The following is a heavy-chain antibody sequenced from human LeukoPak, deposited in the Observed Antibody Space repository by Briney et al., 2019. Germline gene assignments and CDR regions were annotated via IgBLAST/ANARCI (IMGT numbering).Heavy chain of an antibody. V-gene: IGHV3-30-3*01. CDR2: ISYDGSNK. CDR1: GFTFSSYA. Sequence: TGGSLRLSCAASGFTFSSYAMHWVRQAPGKGLEWVAVISYDGSNKYYADSVKGRFTISRDNSKNTLYLQMNSLRAEDTAVYYCARDPDPQHSSGWYFHHWGQGTLVTVSS. J-gene: IGHJ1*01. D-gene: IGHD6-19*01. CDR3: ARDPDPQHSSGWYFHH.